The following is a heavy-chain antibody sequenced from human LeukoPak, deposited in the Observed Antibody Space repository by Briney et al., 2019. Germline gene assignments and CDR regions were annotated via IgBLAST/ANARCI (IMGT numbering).Heavy chain of an antibody. Sequence: KPSETLSLTCTVSGGSISSSSYYWGWIRQPPGKGLEWIGSIYYSGSTYYNPSLKSRVTISVDTSKNQFSLKLSSVTAADTAVYYCARDPEAAGNFDYWGQRTLVTLSS. CDR3: ARDPEAAGNFDY. V-gene: IGHV4-39*07. CDR1: GGSISSSSYY. CDR2: IYYSGST. D-gene: IGHD6-13*01. J-gene: IGHJ4*02.